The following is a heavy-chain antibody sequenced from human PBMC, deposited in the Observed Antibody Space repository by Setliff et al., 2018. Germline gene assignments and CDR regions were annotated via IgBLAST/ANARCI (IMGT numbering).Heavy chain of an antibody. Sequence: PSETLSLTCTVSGGSISSGDYYWVWIRQPPGRGLEWIGSIFQSGNTYYNPSLKSRVTISVDTSKNQFSLKVNSVTAADTAVYYCATLLANYGSGMDVWGQGTTVTAP. D-gene: IGHD3-10*01. CDR1: GGSISSGDYY. CDR2: IFQSGNT. J-gene: IGHJ6*02. CDR3: ATLLANYGSGMDV. V-gene: IGHV4-39*07.